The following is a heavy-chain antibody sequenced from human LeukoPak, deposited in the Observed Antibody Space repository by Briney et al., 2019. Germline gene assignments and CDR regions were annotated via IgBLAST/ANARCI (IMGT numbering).Heavy chain of an antibody. Sequence: PGGSLRLSCAASGFTFSSSAMSWVRQVPGKGLEWVSGISASGGSTSYADSVRGRFTTSRDNSKNTLYLQMNSLRAEDTAVYYCAKDLGFSGLGYAMDVWGQGTTVTVSS. CDR1: GFTFSSSA. D-gene: IGHD3-10*01. V-gene: IGHV3-23*01. CDR3: AKDLGFSGLGYAMDV. J-gene: IGHJ6*02. CDR2: ISASGGST.